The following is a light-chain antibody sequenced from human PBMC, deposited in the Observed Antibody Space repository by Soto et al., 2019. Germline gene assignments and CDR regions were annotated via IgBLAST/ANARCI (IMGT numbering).Light chain of an antibody. V-gene: IGLV2-8*01. CDR3: KSYAGSKTYA. CDR1: KNDIGVYDF. CDR2: EVV. Sequence: ALTQPPSSSGSPGQSVTISCTGTKNDIGVYDFVSWYQHHPGKAPRLIIYEVVQRPSGVPDRFSGSRSGNTASLTVSGLQAADEADYFCKSYAGSKTYAFGSGTKVTVL. J-gene: IGLJ1*01.